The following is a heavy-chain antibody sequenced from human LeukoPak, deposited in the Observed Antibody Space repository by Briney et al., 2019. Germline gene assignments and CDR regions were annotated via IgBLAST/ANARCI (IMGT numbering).Heavy chain of an antibody. CDR1: GYTFTGYY. Sequence: GASVKVSCKASGYTFTGYYMHWVRQAPGQGLEWMGWINPNSGNTNYAQKLQGRVTMTTDTSTSTAYMELRSLRSDDTAVYYCARGSSVGYYDFWSGYWAGDWFDPWGQGTLVTVSS. V-gene: IGHV1-18*04. CDR2: INPNSGNT. D-gene: IGHD3-3*01. CDR3: ARGSSVGYYDFWSGYWAGDWFDP. J-gene: IGHJ5*02.